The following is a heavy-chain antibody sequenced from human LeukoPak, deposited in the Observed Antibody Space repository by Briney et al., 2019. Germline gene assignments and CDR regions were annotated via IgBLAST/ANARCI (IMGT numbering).Heavy chain of an antibody. J-gene: IGHJ2*01. CDR3: ARVAGPAYFDL. D-gene: IGHD6-19*01. V-gene: IGHV3-21*01. CDR1: GFTVSSNY. CDR2: ISSSSSYI. Sequence: GGSLRLSCAASGFTVSSNYMSWVRQAPGRGLEWVSSISSSSSYIYYADSVKGRFTISRDNAKNSLYLQMNSLRAEDTAVYYCARVAGPAYFDLWGRGTLVTVSS.